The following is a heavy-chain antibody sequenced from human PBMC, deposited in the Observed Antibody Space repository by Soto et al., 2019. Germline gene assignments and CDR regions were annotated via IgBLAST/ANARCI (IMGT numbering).Heavy chain of an antibody. J-gene: IGHJ5*01. CDR2: ISSGSDI. Sequence: EVHLVESGGGLVQPGGSLRLSCAASGFTLSSYSMNWVRQAPGKGLEWVSYISSGSDIYYADSVKGRFTISRDNAENSLYLQMNSLRAEDTAVYYCARDPADYSNYNNWFDSWGQGTLVTVSS. CDR1: GFTLSSYS. V-gene: IGHV3-48*01. CDR3: ARDPADYSNYNNWFDS. D-gene: IGHD4-4*01.